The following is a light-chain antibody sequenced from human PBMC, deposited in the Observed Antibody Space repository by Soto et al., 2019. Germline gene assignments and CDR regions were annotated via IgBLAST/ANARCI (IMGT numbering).Light chain of an antibody. V-gene: IGLV1-40*01. CDR3: QSYDRGLSGFV. Sequence: QSVLTQPPSVSGAPGQRVTISCTGSSSNIGAHVVHWYQHFPGTAPKLLIFGDYNRPSGVPDRISGSRSGTSASLAITGLQAEDEADYYCQSYDRGLSGFVFGTGTKVTVL. CDR1: SSNIGAHV. CDR2: GDY. J-gene: IGLJ1*01.